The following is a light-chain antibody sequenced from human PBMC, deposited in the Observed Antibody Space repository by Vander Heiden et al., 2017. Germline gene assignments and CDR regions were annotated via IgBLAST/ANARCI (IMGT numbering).Light chain of an antibody. Sequence: DIQMTQSPSTLSASVGDRVTITCRASQSISSWLAWYQQKPGKAPKLLIYDASSFESGVPSRFSGSGSGTEFTLTISSLHPDDFATYYCQQYNSYPWTFGQGTKVXIK. CDR3: QQYNSYPWT. CDR2: DAS. V-gene: IGKV1-5*01. CDR1: QSISSW. J-gene: IGKJ1*01.